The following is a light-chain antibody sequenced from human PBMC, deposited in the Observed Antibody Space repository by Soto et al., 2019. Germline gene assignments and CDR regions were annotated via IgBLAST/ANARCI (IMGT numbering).Light chain of an antibody. CDR1: SSDIGASNF. CDR2: EAT. CDR3: ISYKTDDTFV. V-gene: IGLV2-14*01. J-gene: IGLJ1*01. Sequence: QSVLTQPPSVSGSPGQSITVSFTGTSSDIGASNFVSWYQHLPGRAPKVIIFEATNRPSGVSDRFSGSKAGITASLTISGLQADDEGEYFCISYKTDDTFVFGTGAKV.